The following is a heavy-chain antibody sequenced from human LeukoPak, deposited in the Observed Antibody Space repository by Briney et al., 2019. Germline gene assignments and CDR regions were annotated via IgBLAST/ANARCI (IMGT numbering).Heavy chain of an antibody. CDR2: LYTGGNT. V-gene: IGHV3-53*01. J-gene: IGHJ4*02. CDR1: GFTVNSNY. Sequence: GGSLRLSCAASGFTVNSNYRSWVRQAPGKGLEWVSVLYTGGNTLYADSVKGRFTISRDNSKNTLYLQMNSLRAEDTAVYYCARIRGASGSYYFDYWGQGTLVTVSS. D-gene: IGHD6-19*01. CDR3: ARIRGASGSYYFDY.